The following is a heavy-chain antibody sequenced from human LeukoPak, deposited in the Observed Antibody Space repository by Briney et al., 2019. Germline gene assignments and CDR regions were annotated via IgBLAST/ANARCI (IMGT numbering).Heavy chain of an antibody. CDR3: ARGQQNRGGSGSYYNKADY. Sequence: GGSLRLSCAASGFTFDDYGMSWVRQAPGKGLEWVSGINWNGGSTGYADFVKGRFTISRDNAKNSLYLQMNSLRAEDTALYYCARGQQNRGGSGSYYNKADYWGQGTLVTVSS. D-gene: IGHD3-10*01. CDR2: INWNGGST. J-gene: IGHJ4*02. CDR1: GFTFDDYG. V-gene: IGHV3-20*04.